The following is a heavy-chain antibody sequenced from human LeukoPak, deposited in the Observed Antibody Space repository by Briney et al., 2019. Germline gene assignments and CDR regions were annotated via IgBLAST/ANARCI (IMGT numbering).Heavy chain of an antibody. Sequence: ASVKVSCKASGYTFTSYYMHWVRQAPGQGLEWRGIINPSGGSTSYAQKFQGRVTMTRDTSTSTVYMELSSLRSEDTAVYYCARVSVLRFLEGLFDPWGQGTLVTVSS. CDR1: GYTFTSYY. V-gene: IGHV1-46*01. CDR3: ARVSVLRFLEGLFDP. CDR2: INPSGGST. D-gene: IGHD3-3*01. J-gene: IGHJ5*02.